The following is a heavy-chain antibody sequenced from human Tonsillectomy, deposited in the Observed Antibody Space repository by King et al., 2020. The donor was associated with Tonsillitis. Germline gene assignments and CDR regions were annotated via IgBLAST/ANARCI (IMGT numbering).Heavy chain of an antibody. Sequence: VQLVESGGDFVQSGGSLRLSCVASGITFVRYAMMWVRQAPGKGLEWVSAIGGSGYETWYADSVQGRFTISRDNLNNRLYLQMDSLTPEDTAVYYCAKDPNGDYVGAFEILGQGTAVTVSS. D-gene: IGHD2-21*01. J-gene: IGHJ3*02. CDR3: AKDPNGDYVGAFEI. CDR2: IGGSGYET. CDR1: GITFVRYA. V-gene: IGHV3-23*04.